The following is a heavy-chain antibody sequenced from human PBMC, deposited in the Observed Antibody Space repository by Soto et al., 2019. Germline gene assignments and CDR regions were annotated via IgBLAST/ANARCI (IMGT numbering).Heavy chain of an antibody. CDR2: IKPDGGEQ. D-gene: IGHD5-18*01. CDR3: ARGHSNACDY. Sequence: EVQLVESGGGLVQPGGSLRLSCEASGFTFGNYWMNWVRQTPGKGLEWVANIKPDGGEQYYVDSVKGRCTISRDNAKDSLYLQMSSLRGDVTAVYYCARGHSNACDYCGQGTLVTVSS. J-gene: IGHJ4*02. CDR1: GFTFGNYW. V-gene: IGHV3-7*04.